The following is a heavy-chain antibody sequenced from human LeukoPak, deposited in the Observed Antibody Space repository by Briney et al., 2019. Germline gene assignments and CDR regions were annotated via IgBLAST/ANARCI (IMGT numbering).Heavy chain of an antibody. Sequence: GGSLRLSCAASGFTFSSYAMHWVRQAPGKGLEWVAVISYDGSNKYYADSVKGRFTISRDNSKNTLYLQMNSLRAEDTAVYYCARDSSGWYSDLDYWGQGTLVTVSS. D-gene: IGHD6-19*01. CDR2: ISYDGSNK. CDR1: GFTFSSYA. J-gene: IGHJ4*02. CDR3: ARDSSGWYSDLDY. V-gene: IGHV3-30-3*01.